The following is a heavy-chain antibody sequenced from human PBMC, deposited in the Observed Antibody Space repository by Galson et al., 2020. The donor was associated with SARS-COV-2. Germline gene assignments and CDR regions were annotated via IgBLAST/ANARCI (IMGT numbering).Heavy chain of an antibody. V-gene: IGHV4-30-4*01. D-gene: IGHD3-22*01. CDR1: GGSISSGDYY. CDR2: IYYSGST. J-gene: IGHJ4*02. Sequence: ETSETLSLTCTVSGGSISSGDYYWSWIRQPPGKGLEWIGYIYYSGSTYYNPSLKSRVTISVDTSKNQFSLKLSSVTAADTAVYYCARADYYPPYDWFYWGQGTLVTVSS. CDR3: ARADYYPPYDWFY.